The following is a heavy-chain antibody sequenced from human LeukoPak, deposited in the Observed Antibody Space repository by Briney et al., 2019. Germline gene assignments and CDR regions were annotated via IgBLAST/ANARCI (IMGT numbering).Heavy chain of an antibody. CDR3: ARGVYIAAAQYAY. CDR1: GGTFSSYA. J-gene: IGHJ4*02. D-gene: IGHD6-13*01. V-gene: IGHV1-69*04. Sequence: ASVKVSCKASGGTFSSYAISWVRQAPGQGLEWMGRIIPILGIANYAQKFQGRVTITADKSTSTAYMELSSLRSEDTAVYYCARGVYIAAAQYAYWGQGTLVTVSS. CDR2: IIPILGIA.